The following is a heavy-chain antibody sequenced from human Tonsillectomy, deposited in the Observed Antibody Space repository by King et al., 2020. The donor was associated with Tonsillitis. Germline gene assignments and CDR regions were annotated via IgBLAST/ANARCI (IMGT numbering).Heavy chain of an antibody. D-gene: IGHD3-3*01. CDR1: GFTFRSYA. J-gene: IGHJ6*02. CDR3: AKDRDFWIPHGMDV. V-gene: IGHV3-23*04. CDR2: ISGSGGST. Sequence: VQLVESGGGLIQPGGSLRVSCAASGFTFRSYAMSWVRQAPGKGLEWVSGISGSGGSTYYGDSVKGRFAISRDNSKNTLYLQMNSLRAEDTVVYYCAKDRDFWIPHGMDVWGQGTTVTVSS.